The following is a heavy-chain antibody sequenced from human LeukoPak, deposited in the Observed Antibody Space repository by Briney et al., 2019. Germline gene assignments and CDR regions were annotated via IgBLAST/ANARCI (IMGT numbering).Heavy chain of an antibody. J-gene: IGHJ4*02. CDR1: GFTFNSYW. Sequence: GGSLRLSCAASGFTFNSYWMNRVRQAPGKGLEWVANIKRDGSEKYYVDSVKGRFTISRDNAKNTLYLQMNSLRAEDTAVYYCLRDLNWSLDQWGQGTLVTVSS. CDR3: LRDLNWSLDQ. V-gene: IGHV3-7*01. D-gene: IGHD1-20*01. CDR2: IKRDGSEK.